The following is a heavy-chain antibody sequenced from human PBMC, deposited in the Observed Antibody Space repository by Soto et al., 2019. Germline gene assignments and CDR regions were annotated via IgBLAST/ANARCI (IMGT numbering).Heavy chain of an antibody. Sequence: EVQLVESRGGLVQPGGTLRLSCAATGFTFRSYWMYWVRQAPGQGLEWVSRINSDGSVSSYADSVKGRLTISRDNVKNTLYLLMDSLRAEDTAVYYCARGDCVGGSCYSLAGSFSYYMDAWGKGTTVTVFS. J-gene: IGHJ6*03. CDR2: INSDGSVS. CDR3: ARGDCVGGSCYSLAGSFSYYMDA. CDR1: GFTFRSYW. V-gene: IGHV3-74*02. D-gene: IGHD2-15*01.